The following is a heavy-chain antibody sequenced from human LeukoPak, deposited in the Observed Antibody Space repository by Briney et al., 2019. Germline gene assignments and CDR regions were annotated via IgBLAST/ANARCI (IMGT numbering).Heavy chain of an antibody. CDR3: AREDSGSSGYVFDP. CDR1: GGSFSGYY. CDR2: INHSGST. Sequence: SETLSLTCAVYGGSFSGYYWSWIRQPPGKGLEWIGEINHSGSTNYNPSLKSRVTISVDTSKNQFSLKLSSVTAADTAVYYCAREDSGSSGYVFDPWGQGTLVTVSS. D-gene: IGHD3-22*01. J-gene: IGHJ5*02. V-gene: IGHV4-34*01.